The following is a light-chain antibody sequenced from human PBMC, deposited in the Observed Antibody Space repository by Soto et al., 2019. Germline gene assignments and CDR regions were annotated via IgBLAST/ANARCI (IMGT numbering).Light chain of an antibody. CDR1: QSISSH. J-gene: IGKJ1*01. CDR2: AAS. CDR3: QQSYSSPPT. V-gene: IGKV1-39*01. Sequence: DIQMTQSPSSLSASVEDRVTITCRASQSISSHLNWYQQKPGKAPKLLIFAASSLQSGVPSRFSGSRSGPDFTLTISSLQPEDCATYYCQQSYSSPPTFGQGTKVEIK.